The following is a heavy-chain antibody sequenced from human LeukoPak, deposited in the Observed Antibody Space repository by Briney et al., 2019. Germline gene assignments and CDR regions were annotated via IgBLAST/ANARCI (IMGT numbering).Heavy chain of an antibody. CDR1: GGTFSSYA. CDR3: ARRPVRGVIIRPFDY. CDR2: IIPIFGTA. V-gene: IGHV1-69*01. Sequence: ASVKVSCKASGGTFSSYAISWVRQAPGQGLEWMGGIIPIFGTANYAQKFQGRVTITADESTSTAYMELSSLRSEDTAVYYCARRPVRGVIIRPFDYWGQGTLVTVSS. J-gene: IGHJ4*02. D-gene: IGHD3-10*01.